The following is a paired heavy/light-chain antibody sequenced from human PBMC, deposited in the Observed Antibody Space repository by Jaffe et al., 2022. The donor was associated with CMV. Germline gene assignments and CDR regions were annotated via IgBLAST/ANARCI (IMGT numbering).Light chain of an antibody. Sequence: DIQMTQSPSSLSASVGDRVTITCRASQGIGNDLGWFQQKPGKAPKRLVYDASSLQFGVPSRFSASGSGTEFTLTISSLQPEDFATYYCLQHNSFPRTFGQGTKVELK. CDR2: DAS. CDR3: LQHNSFPRT. CDR1: QGIGND. V-gene: IGKV1-17*01. J-gene: IGKJ2*01.
Heavy chain of an antibody. CDR2: LRHEGGEK. CDR1: GFTFVTYW. V-gene: IGHV3-7*01. Sequence: EVQLVESGGDLAQPGGSLRLSCAASGFTFVTYWMTWVRQAPGKGLEWVASLRHEGGEKYYVDSVKGRFIVSRDNSKNLLYLQMNSLRVEDTAVYYCTRDLVWFGEDWGQGTLVTVSS. J-gene: IGHJ4*02. D-gene: IGHD3-10*01. CDR3: TRDLVWFGED.